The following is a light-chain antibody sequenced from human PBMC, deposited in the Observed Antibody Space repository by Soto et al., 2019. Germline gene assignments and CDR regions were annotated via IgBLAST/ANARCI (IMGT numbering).Light chain of an antibody. CDR1: QSINSG. CDR3: QQYLLYWT. Sequence: DIQMTKSPSTPSASVGDRVTITCRASQSINSGLAWYQQTPGKAPKLLIYDVSSLESGVPSRFSGSGSGTEITLSLSSRQPDDFATYYCQQYLLYWTFGQGTKVEIK. J-gene: IGKJ1*01. CDR2: DVS. V-gene: IGKV1-5*01.